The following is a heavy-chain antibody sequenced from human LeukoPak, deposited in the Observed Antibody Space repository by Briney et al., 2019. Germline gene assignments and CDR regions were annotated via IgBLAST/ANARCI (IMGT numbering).Heavy chain of an antibody. D-gene: IGHD6-19*01. CDR2: IIGSGGST. Sequence: GGSLRLSCAASGYTFSSYAMSWVRQAPGKGLEWVSAIIGSGGSTYYADSVKGRFPISRDNSKNTLYLQMNSLRAEDTAVYYCAASVYSSGWYYYWGQGTLVTVFS. CDR1: GYTFSSYA. J-gene: IGHJ4*02. CDR3: AASVYSSGWYYY. V-gene: IGHV3-23*01.